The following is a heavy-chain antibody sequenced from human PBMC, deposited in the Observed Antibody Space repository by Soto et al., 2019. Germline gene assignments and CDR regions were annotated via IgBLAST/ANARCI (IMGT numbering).Heavy chain of an antibody. CDR3: ALPYAGDPAGFDY. CDR2: VQGNGIGT. CDR1: GFTFSDYW. D-gene: IGHD2-21*02. J-gene: IGHJ4*02. V-gene: IGHV3-74*01. Sequence: EVQLVQSGGGVVQPGGSLRLSGEASGFTFSDYWIHWVRQAPGRGLVWVSRVQGNGIGTNYADSVEGRFTISRDNAKDTVYLQMNGLRSDDTALYYCALPYAGDPAGFDYCGQGPLVTVSS.